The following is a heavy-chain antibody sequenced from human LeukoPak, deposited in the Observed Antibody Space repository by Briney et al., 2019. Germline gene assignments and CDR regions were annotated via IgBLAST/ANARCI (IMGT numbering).Heavy chain of an antibody. V-gene: IGHV1-8*01. Sequence: ASVKVSCKASGYTFTTYDINWVRQATGQGLEWMGWMNPKGGYTGFAQNFQGRVTMTRDTSISTAYMELSSLRSEDTAVYYCVRVTGSIDYWGQGTLVTVSS. CDR2: MNPKGGYT. CDR1: GYTFTTYD. D-gene: IGHD1-26*01. J-gene: IGHJ4*02. CDR3: VRVTGSIDY.